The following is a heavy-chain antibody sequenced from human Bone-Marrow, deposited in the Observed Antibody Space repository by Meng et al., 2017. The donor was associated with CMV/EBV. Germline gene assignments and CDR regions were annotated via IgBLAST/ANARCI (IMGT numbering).Heavy chain of an antibody. CDR3: ARAPRSTVFRGIDV. D-gene: IGHD5/OR15-5a*01. V-gene: IGHV3-53*01. CDR1: GFIVSSKC. Sequence: GGSLRLSCAASGFIVSSKCMTWVRQAPGRGLEWVSTIYDDGETYYADSVKGRFTISRDNSKNALYLQMHSLRAEDSAMYYCARAPRSTVFRGIDVWGQGPTVTVSS. CDR2: IYDDGET. J-gene: IGHJ6*02.